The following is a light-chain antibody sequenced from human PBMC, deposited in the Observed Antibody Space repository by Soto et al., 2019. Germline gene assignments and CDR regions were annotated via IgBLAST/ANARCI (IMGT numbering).Light chain of an antibody. CDR2: KNN. Sequence: QAVVTQPPSASGTPGQRVTISCSGSSSNIGNHYVSWYQQLPGTAPKLLIYKNNQRPSGVPDRFSGSMSDTSASLAISGLRSEDEADYYCAAWDDSLSGLFGGGTKVTVL. CDR1: SSNIGNHY. V-gene: IGLV1-47*01. CDR3: AAWDDSLSGL. J-gene: IGLJ2*01.